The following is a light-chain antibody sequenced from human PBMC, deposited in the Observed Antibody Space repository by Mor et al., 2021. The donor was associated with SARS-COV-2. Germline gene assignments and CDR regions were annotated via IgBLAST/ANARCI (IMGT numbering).Light chain of an antibody. CDR1: QGIGNY. CDR2: GAS. Sequence: SQGIGNYLAWYQHKPGKPPKLLIYGASTLQPGVPSRFSGSGSGTDFTLTISSLQPEDFATYYCQKYDSDPWPFGQGT. CDR3: QKYDSDPWP. J-gene: IGKJ1*01. V-gene: IGKV1-27*01.